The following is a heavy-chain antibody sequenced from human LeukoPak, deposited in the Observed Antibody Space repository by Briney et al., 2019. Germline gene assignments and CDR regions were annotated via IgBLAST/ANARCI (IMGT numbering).Heavy chain of an antibody. CDR3: AARKVRGVWFYLDY. CDR1: GFTFSSSA. Sequence: GGSLRLSCAASGFTFSSSAMSWVRQAPGKGLEWVSTIYDDNTYYAYSVKGRFAISTDNSENTLYLQMNSLRVEDTAVYFCAARKVRGVWFYLDYWGQGTLVTVSS. D-gene: IGHD3-10*01. V-gene: IGHV3-23*01. CDR2: IYDDNT. J-gene: IGHJ4*02.